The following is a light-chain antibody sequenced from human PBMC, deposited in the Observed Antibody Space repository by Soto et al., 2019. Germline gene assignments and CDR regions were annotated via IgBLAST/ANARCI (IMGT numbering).Light chain of an antibody. Sequence: EIVLTQSPATLSLSPGERATLSCGASQSVSSYLAWYQQKPGQAPRLLIYDASNRATGIPARFSGSGSGTDFTLTISSLEPEDFAVYYCQQRSNCLFTFGPGTKVDIK. CDR3: QQRSNCLFT. CDR1: QSVSSY. J-gene: IGKJ3*01. CDR2: DAS. V-gene: IGKV3-11*01.